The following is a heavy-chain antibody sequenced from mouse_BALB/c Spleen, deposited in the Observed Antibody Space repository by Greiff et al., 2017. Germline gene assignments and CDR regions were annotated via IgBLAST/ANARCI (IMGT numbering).Heavy chain of an antibody. Sequence: EVMLVESGGDLVKPGGSLKLSCAASGFTFSSYGMSWVRQTPDKRLEWVATISSGGSYTYYPDSVKGRFTISRDNAKNTLYLQMSSLKSEDTAMYYCALLRRDAMDYWGQGTSVTVSS. V-gene: IGHV5-6*02. D-gene: IGHD2-4*01. J-gene: IGHJ4*01. CDR2: ISSGGSYT. CDR3: ALLRRDAMDY. CDR1: GFTFSSYG.